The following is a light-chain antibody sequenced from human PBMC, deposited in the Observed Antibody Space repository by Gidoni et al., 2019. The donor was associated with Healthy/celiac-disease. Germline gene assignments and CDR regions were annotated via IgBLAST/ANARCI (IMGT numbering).Light chain of an antibody. CDR2: DAS. J-gene: IGKJ2*01. Sequence: DIQLTQSPSSLSASVGDRVTITCQASQDISNHLNWYQQKPWKAPKLLIYDASNLETGVPSRFSGSGSGTDFTFTISSLQPEDIATYYCQQYDNLPSYTFGQGTKLEIK. V-gene: IGKV1-33*01. CDR1: QDISNH. CDR3: QQYDNLPSYT.